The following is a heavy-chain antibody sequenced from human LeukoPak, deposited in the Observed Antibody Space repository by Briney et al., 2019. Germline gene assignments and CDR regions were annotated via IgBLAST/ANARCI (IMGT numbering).Heavy chain of an antibody. Sequence: EWVSSISSSSSYIYYADSVKGRFTISRDNSKNTLYLQMNSLRAEDTAVYYCAALTTVTTVDYWGQGTLVTVSS. CDR2: ISSSSSYI. V-gene: IGHV3-21*04. CDR3: AALTTVTTVDY. J-gene: IGHJ4*02. D-gene: IGHD4-17*01.